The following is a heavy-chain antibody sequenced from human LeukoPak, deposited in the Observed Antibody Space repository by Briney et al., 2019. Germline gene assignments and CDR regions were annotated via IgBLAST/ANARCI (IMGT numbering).Heavy chain of an antibody. J-gene: IGHJ4*02. CDR3: ARESGIAVAGLDY. CDR2: IIPICGTA. D-gene: IGHD6-19*01. CDR1: GGTFSSYA. V-gene: IGHV1-69*05. Sequence: SVKVSCKASGGTFSSYAISWVRQAPGQGFEWMGRIIPICGTANYAQKFQGRVTITTDESTSTAYMELSSLRSEDTAVYYCARESGIAVAGLDYWGQGTLVTVSS.